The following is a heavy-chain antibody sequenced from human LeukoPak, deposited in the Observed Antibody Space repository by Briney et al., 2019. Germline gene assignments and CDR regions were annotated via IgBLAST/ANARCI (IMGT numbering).Heavy chain of an antibody. J-gene: IGHJ4*02. D-gene: IGHD3-3*01. CDR3: AKDNDFWSGYPRYYFDY. CDR2: ISYDESNK. CDR1: GFTFSSYA. Sequence: PGGSLRLSCAASGFTFSSYAMHWVRQAPGKGLEWVAVISYDESNKYYADSVKGRFTLSRDNSKSTLYLQMNSLRAEDTAVYYCAKDNDFWSGYPRYYFDYWGQGTLVTVSS. V-gene: IGHV3-30*04.